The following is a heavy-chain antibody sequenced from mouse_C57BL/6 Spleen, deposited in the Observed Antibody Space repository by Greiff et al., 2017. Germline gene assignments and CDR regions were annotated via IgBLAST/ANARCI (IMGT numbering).Heavy chain of an antibody. CDR3: ARGRITTVVANFDY. CDR1: GYTFTSYW. D-gene: IGHD1-1*01. J-gene: IGHJ2*01. CDR2: INPSNGGT. V-gene: IGHV1-53*01. Sequence: VQLQQPGTELVKPGASVKLSCKASGYTFTSYWMHWVKQRPGQGLEWIGNINPSNGGTNYNEKFKSKATLTVDKSSSTAYVQRSSLTSEDSAVYYCARGRITTVVANFDYWGQGTTLTVSS.